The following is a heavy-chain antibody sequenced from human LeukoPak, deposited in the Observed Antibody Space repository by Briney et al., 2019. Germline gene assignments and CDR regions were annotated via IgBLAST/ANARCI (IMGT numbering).Heavy chain of an antibody. D-gene: IGHD3-22*01. CDR3: AKDPSYYDSSGYPVQVFDY. Sequence: GGSLRLSCAASGFTFSSYAMSWVRQAPGKGLEWVSAISGSGGSTYYADSVKGRFTISRDNSKNTLYLQMNSLRAEDTAVYYCAKDPSYYDSSGYPVQVFDYWGQGTLVTVSS. CDR1: GFTFSSYA. J-gene: IGHJ4*02. CDR2: ISGSGGST. V-gene: IGHV3-23*01.